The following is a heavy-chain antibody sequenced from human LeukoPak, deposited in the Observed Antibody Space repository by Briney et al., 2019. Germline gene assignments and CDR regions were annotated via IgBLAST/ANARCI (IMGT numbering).Heavy chain of an antibody. Sequence: PSQTLSLTCTVSGGSISSGSYYWSWIRQPAGKGLEWIGRIYTSGSTNYNPSLKSRVTISVDTSKNQFSLKLSSVTAADTAVYYCARLSEEGYYDFWSGYRRKFDYWDQGTLVTVSS. J-gene: IGHJ4*02. CDR1: GGSISSGSYY. D-gene: IGHD3-3*01. V-gene: IGHV4-61*02. CDR2: IYTSGST. CDR3: ARLSEEGYYDFWSGYRRKFDY.